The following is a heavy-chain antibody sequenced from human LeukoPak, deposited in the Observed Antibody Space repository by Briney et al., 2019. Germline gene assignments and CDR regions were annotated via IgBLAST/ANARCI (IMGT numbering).Heavy chain of an antibody. CDR1: GGSISSSNW. CDR3: ARETSQKGAHYMDV. Sequence: PSGTLSLTCAVSGGSISSSNWCSWVRQPPGQGLEWIGEIYNSGSTNYNPSLKSRVTISVDKSKNKFSLKLSTVTPTDTAAYYCARETSQKGAHYMDVWGKGTTVTISS. CDR2: IYNSGST. J-gene: IGHJ6*03. V-gene: IGHV4-4*02.